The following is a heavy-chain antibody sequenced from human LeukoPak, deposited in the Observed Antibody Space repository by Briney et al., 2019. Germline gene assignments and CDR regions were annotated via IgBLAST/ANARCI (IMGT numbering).Heavy chain of an antibody. CDR1: GFTFSSYA. V-gene: IGHV3-30-3*01. D-gene: IGHD2-2*01. CDR3: ASGTHCSSTSCYVLFDY. J-gene: IGHJ4*02. CDR2: ISYDGSNK. Sequence: GGSLRLSCAASGFTFSSYAMHWVRQAPGKGLEWVAVISYDGSNKYYADSVKGRFTISRDNSKNTLYLQMNSLRAEDTAVYYCASGTHCSSTSCYVLFDYWGQGTLVTVSS.